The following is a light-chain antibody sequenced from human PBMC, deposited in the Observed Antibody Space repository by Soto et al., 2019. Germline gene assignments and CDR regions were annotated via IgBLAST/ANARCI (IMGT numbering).Light chain of an antibody. Sequence: QPVLTQSPSASASLGASVKLTCTLSSGHSSYAIAWHQQQPEKGPRYLMKLNSDGSHSKGDGIPDRFSGSSSGAERYLTISSLQSEDEDDYYCQTWGTGIRWVFGGGTKVTVL. V-gene: IGLV4-69*01. J-gene: IGLJ3*02. CDR2: LNSDGSH. CDR1: SGHSSYA. CDR3: QTWGTGIRWV.